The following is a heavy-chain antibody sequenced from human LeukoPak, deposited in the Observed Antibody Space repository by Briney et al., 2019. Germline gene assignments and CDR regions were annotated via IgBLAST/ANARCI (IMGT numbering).Heavy chain of an antibody. J-gene: IGHJ1*01. CDR3: ARGRGVVVIARNEYFQH. D-gene: IGHD3-22*01. CDR1: GYTFTSYD. CDR2: MNPNSGNT. V-gene: IGHV1-8*01. Sequence: GASVKVSRKASGYTFTSYDINWVRQATGQGLEWMGWMNPNSGNTGYAQKFQGRVTMTRNTSISTAYMELSSLRSEDTAVYYCARGRGVVVIARNEYFQHWGQGTLVTVSS.